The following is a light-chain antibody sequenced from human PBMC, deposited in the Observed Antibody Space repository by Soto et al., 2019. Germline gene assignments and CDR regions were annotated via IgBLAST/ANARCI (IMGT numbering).Light chain of an antibody. CDR1: SSDVGGYNY. Sequence: QSALTQPRSVSGSPGQSVTISCTGTSSDVGGYNYVSWYQQHPGKAPKLMIYDVTKRPSGVPDRFSGSKSGNTASLTISGLRAEDEADYYCCSYVGSYTWVFGGGTKLTVL. CDR3: CSYVGSYTWV. J-gene: IGLJ3*02. V-gene: IGLV2-11*01. CDR2: DVT.